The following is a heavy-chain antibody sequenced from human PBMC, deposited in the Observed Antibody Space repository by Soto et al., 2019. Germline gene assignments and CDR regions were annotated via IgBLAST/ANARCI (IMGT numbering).Heavy chain of an antibody. CDR2: IHHTGKS. Sequence: HVQLLESGPGLMKPSGTLSLTCAVSGDSIVSNDWWTWVRQSPGAGLEWLGRIHHTGKSDYNPSVRGRIVMSVDKSQNRFSLTLTSVTAAESAIYFCSKHGVIRTLDTWGPGIRVTVSS. CDR1: GDSIVSNDW. CDR3: SKHGVIRTLDT. J-gene: IGHJ5*02. V-gene: IGHV4-4*02. D-gene: IGHD3-10*01.